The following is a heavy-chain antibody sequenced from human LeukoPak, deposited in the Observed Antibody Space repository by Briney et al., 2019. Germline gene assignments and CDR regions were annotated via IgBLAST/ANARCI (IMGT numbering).Heavy chain of an antibody. J-gene: IGHJ4*02. CDR3: AKGGGTGYPFDY. D-gene: IGHD3/OR15-3a*01. CDR2: ISFNSGSI. Sequence: PGRSLRLSCAASGFTFDDYAMHWVRQAPGKGLEWVSGISFNSGSIGYADSVKGRFTISRDNSKNTLYLQMNSLRAEDTAVYYCAKGGGTGYPFDYWGQGTLVTVSS. CDR1: GFTFDDYA. V-gene: IGHV3-9*01.